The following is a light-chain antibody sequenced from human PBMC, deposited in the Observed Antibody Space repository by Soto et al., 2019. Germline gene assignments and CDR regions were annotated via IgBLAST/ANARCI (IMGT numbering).Light chain of an antibody. J-gene: IGLJ2*01. CDR2: EVS. V-gene: IGLV2-14*01. Sequence: QSALTQPASVSGSPGQSITISCTGTSSDVGSYNYVSWYQQHPGKAPKLMIYEVSDRPSGISSRFSGSKSGNTASLAISGLRSEDEAHYYCAAWDDSPSGLVFGGGTKLTVL. CDR3: AAWDDSPSGLV. CDR1: SSDVGSYNY.